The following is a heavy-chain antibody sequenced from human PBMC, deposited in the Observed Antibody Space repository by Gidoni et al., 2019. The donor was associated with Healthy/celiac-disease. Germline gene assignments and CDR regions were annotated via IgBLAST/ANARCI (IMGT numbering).Heavy chain of an antibody. CDR2: IYWDDDK. Sequence: QITLKESGPTLVKPTQTLPLTCTFSGFSLSTSGVGVGWIRQPPGKALEWLALIYWDDDKRYSPSLKRRLTITKDTSKNQVVLTMTNMDPVDTATYYCAHRRSGVATLGDWFDPWGQGTLVTVSS. CDR3: AHRRSGVATLGDWFDP. CDR1: GFSLSTSGVG. J-gene: IGHJ5*02. V-gene: IGHV2-5*02. D-gene: IGHD5-12*01.